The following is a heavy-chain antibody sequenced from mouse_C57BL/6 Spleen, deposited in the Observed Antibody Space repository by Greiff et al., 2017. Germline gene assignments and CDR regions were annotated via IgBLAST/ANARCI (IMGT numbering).Heavy chain of an antibody. CDR3: ARYYDYDGYYYAMDY. CDR2: IYPGGGYT. Sequence: QVQLKQSGAELVRPGTSVKMSCKASGYTFTNYWIGWAKQRPGHGLEWIGDIYPGGGYTNYNEKFKGKATLTADKSSSTAYMQFSSLTSEDSAIYYCARYYDYDGYYYAMDYWGQGTSVTVSS. CDR1: GYTFTNYW. V-gene: IGHV1-63*01. J-gene: IGHJ4*01. D-gene: IGHD2-4*01.